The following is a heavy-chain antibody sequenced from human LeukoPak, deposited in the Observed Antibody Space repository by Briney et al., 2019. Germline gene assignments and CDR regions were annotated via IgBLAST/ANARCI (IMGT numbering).Heavy chain of an antibody. V-gene: IGHV3-74*03. Sequence: GGSLRLSCAASGFTFSTAWMHWVRQAPGTGLVWVSRITDDATTTYADSVRGRFTISRDNAKNILYLQMNSLRVEDTAVYYCVRDRVGPDYWGQGTLVTVSS. CDR1: GFTFSTAW. J-gene: IGHJ4*02. CDR3: VRDRVGPDY. CDR2: ITDDATT. D-gene: IGHD1-26*01.